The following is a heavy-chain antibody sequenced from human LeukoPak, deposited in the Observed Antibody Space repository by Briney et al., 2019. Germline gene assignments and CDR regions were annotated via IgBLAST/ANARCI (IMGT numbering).Heavy chain of an antibody. CDR2: FDPKNDEI. CDR3: VIHLVYYGSGSSAY. D-gene: IGHD3-10*01. V-gene: IGHV1-24*01. Sequence: ASVKVSFKASGGTFSSYAISWVRQAPGQGLEWMGGFDPKNDEIIYAQKFQGRVTMTEDTSTDTVYMELSSLRSEDTAVYYCVIHLVYYGSGSSAYWGQGTQVTVSS. J-gene: IGHJ4*01. CDR1: GGTFSSYA.